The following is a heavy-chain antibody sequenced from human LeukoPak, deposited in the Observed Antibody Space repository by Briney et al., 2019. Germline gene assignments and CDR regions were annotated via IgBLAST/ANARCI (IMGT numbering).Heavy chain of an antibody. V-gene: IGHV3-15*01. Sequence: PGGSLRLSCAASGFTFSNAWMSWVRQAPGKGLEWVGRIYSKTDSWTTDYAARVKGRFTISRDDSKNTLYLQMNSLKTEDTAVYYCTTAPRSSYDFWSGYYIEFGNYFDYWGQGTLVTVSS. D-gene: IGHD3-3*01. J-gene: IGHJ4*02. CDR1: GFTFSNAW. CDR2: IYSKTDSWTT. CDR3: TTAPRSSYDFWSGYYIEFGNYFDY.